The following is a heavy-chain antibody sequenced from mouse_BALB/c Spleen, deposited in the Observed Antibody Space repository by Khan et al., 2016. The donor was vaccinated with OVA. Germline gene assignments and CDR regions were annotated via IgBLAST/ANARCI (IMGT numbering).Heavy chain of an antibody. D-gene: IGHD1-1*01. V-gene: IGHV2-9*02. CDR3: ARDHGNTYEYFDY. J-gene: IGHJ2*01. CDR1: GFSLTSYG. Sequence: QVRLQQSGPGLVAPSQSLSITCTVSGFSLTSYGVHWVRQPPGKGLEWLGIIWAGGSTNYNSALMSRLSISKDNSKSQVFVKMISLQTEDTAMYYCARDHGNTYEYFDYWGQGTTLTVSS. CDR2: IWAGGST.